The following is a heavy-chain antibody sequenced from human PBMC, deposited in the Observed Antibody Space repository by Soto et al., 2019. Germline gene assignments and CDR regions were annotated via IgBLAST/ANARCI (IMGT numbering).Heavy chain of an antibody. J-gene: IGHJ4*02. CDR3: ARGPATVTHESYFDY. V-gene: IGHV3-53*01. D-gene: IGHD4-17*01. CDR2: IYSGGST. CDR1: GFTVSSNY. Sequence: GGSLRLSCAASGFTVSSNYMSWVRQAPGKGLEWVSVIYSGGSTYYADSVKGRFTISRDNSKNTLYLQMNSLRAEDTAVYYCARGPATVTHESYFDYWGQGTLVTVSS.